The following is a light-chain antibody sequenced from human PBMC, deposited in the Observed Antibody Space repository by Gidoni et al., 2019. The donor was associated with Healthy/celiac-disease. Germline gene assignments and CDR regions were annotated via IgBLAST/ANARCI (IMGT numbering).Light chain of an antibody. V-gene: IGKV1-5*03. CDR3: QQYNSYSRT. CDR1: QRISSW. CDR2: KAS. Sequence: DIQMTQSPSTLSASVGDRVTITCRASQRISSWLAWYQQKPGKAPKLLIYKASSLESGVPSRFSGSGSGTEFTRTISSLQPDDFATYYCQQYNSYSRTFGQGTKVEIK. J-gene: IGKJ1*01.